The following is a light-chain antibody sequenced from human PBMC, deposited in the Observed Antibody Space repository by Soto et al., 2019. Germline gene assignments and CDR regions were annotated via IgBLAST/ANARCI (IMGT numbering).Light chain of an antibody. CDR2: AAS. CDR3: QQYKSWRT. CDR1: QSIDSK. J-gene: IGKJ1*01. Sequence: IVMTQSPATLPVSPGVRATLSCRAGQSIDSKLAWYQQRPGQAPRLLIYAASTRATGIPARFSGSGSGTEFTLTISGLQSEDFGVYYCQQYKSWRTFGQGTNVEIK. V-gene: IGKV3-15*01.